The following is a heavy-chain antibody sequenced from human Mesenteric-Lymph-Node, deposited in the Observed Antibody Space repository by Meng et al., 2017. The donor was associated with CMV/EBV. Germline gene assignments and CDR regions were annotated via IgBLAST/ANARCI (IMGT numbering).Heavy chain of an antibody. J-gene: IGHJ5*02. CDR2: INHSGST. Sequence: AVYGGSFSGYYWSWIPQPPGKGLEWIGEINHSGSTNYNPSLKSRVTISVDTSQNQFSLKLSSVTAADTAVYYCAGFPSYNWTWAWFDPWGQGTLVTAPQ. V-gene: IGHV4-34*01. CDR3: AGFPSYNWTWAWFDP. CDR1: GGSFSGYY. D-gene: IGHD1-20*01.